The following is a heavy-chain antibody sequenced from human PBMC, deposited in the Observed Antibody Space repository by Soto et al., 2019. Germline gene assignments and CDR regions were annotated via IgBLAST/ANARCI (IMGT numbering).Heavy chain of an antibody. J-gene: IGHJ4*02. V-gene: IGHV4-34*01. Sequence: QVQLQQWGAGLLKPSETLSLTCAVYGGSFSGYYWSWIRQPPGKGLEWIGEINHSGSTNYNPSLKRRVTISVDTSKNQFSLKLSSVTAADTAVYYCARSPLRITIFGVVISPYLDYWGQGTLVTVSS. D-gene: IGHD3-3*01. CDR1: GGSFSGYY. CDR2: INHSGST. CDR3: ARSPLRITIFGVVISPYLDY.